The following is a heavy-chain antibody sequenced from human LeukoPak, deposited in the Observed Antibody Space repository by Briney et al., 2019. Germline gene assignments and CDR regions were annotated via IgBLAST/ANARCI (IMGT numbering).Heavy chain of an antibody. J-gene: IGHJ4*02. CDR1: GFTFSSYA. CDR3: AKRETYYYDRSGYWLDY. V-gene: IGHV3-23*01. CDR2: ISGSGGST. Sequence: PGGSLRLSCAASGFTFSSYAMSWARQAPGKGLELVSAISGSGGSTYYADSVKGRFTISRGNSKNTLYLQMNSLRAEDTAVYYCAKRETYYYDRSGYWLDYWGQGTLVTVSS. D-gene: IGHD3-22*01.